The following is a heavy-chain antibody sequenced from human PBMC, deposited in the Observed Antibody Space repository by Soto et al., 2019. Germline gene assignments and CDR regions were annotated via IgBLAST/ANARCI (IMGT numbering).Heavy chain of an antibody. CDR1: GYSFTSYW. J-gene: IGHJ6*02. Sequence: GESLKISCKGSGYSFTSYWIGWVRQMPGKGLEWMGIIYPGDSDTRYSPSFQGQVTISADKSISTAYLQWSSLQASDTAIYYCARQARCSSTSCYTGANFYYYGMDVWGQGTTVTVSS. V-gene: IGHV5-51*01. CDR3: ARQARCSSTSCYTGANFYYYGMDV. CDR2: IYPGDSDT. D-gene: IGHD2-2*02.